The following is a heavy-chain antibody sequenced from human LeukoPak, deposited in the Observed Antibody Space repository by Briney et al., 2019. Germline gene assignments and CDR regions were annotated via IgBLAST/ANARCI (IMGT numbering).Heavy chain of an antibody. CDR1: GFTFSGYW. Sequence: GGSLRLSCAASGFTFSGYWMSWVRQAPGKGLEWVANIKQDGSENYYVDSVKGRFTISRDNSKNTLYLQMNSLRAEDTAVYYCARDRPVHWGQGTLVTVSS. CDR2: IKQDGSEN. V-gene: IGHV3-7*01. CDR3: ARDRPVH. J-gene: IGHJ4*02.